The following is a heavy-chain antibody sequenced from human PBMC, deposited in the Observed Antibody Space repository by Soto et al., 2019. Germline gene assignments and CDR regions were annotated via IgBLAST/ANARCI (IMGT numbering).Heavy chain of an antibody. J-gene: IGHJ6*02. CDR3: ARHREGGVAGTEPYYYYYYGMDV. CDR1: GGSISSGGYY. Sequence: KPSETLSLTCTVSGGSISSGGYYWGWIRQPPGKGLEWIGSIYYSGSTYYNPSLKSRVTISVDTSKNQFSLKLSSVTAADTAVYYCARHREGGVAGTEPYYYYYYGMDVWG. V-gene: IGHV4-39*01. CDR2: IYYSGST. D-gene: IGHD6-19*01.